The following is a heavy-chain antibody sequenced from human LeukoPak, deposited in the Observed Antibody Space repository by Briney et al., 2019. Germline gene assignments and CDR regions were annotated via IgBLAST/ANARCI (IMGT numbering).Heavy chain of an antibody. CDR1: GFTFSSYW. CDR2: IKQDGSEK. D-gene: IGHD3-22*01. J-gene: IGHJ4*02. CDR3: AREGSNYYDSSGYYYFDY. V-gene: IGHV3-7*01. Sequence: PGGSLRLSCAASGFTFSSYWMSWVRQAPGKGLEWVANIKQDGSEKYYVDSVKGRFTISRDNAKNSLYLQMNSLRAEDTAVYYCAREGSNYYDSSGYYYFDYWGQGTLVTVSS.